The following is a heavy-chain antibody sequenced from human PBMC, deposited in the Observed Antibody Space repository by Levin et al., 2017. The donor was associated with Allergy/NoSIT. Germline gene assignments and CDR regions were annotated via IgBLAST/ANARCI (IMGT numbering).Heavy chain of an antibody. V-gene: IGHV4-59*08. Sequence: SETLSLTCTVSGGSISSYYWSWIRQSPGKKPEWIGYIHYTGYTNYSPSLKSRVTISLDTSKNQFSLKLTSVTAADTAVYSCARSAHVTVIPAAIFAFDPWGQGILVTVSS. J-gene: IGHJ5*02. D-gene: IGHD2-2*01. CDR3: ARSAHVTVIPAAIFAFDP. CDR2: IHYTGYT. CDR1: GGSISSYY.